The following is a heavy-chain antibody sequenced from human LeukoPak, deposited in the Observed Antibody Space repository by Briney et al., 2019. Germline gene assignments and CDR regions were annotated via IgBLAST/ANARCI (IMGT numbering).Heavy chain of an antibody. Sequence: GGSLRLSCAASGFTFSGHWMSWVRQAPGKGLEWVANINQGGSDKYYVDSVKGRFTISRDNANNLLYLQMNSLRGEDTAVYYCARDYYDILTGYYNVDYWGQGTLVTVSS. CDR2: INQGGSDK. D-gene: IGHD3-9*01. V-gene: IGHV3-7*01. CDR1: GFTFSGHW. J-gene: IGHJ4*02. CDR3: ARDYYDILTGYYNVDY.